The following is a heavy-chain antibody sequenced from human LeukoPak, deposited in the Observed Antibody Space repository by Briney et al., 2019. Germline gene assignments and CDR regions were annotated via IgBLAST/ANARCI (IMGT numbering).Heavy chain of an antibody. V-gene: IGHV4-39*07. CDR1: GGSISSSSYY. Sequence: SETLSLTCTVSGGSISSSSYYWGWIRQPPGKGLEWIGYIFYSGSTYYNPSLKSRVTISVDKSKNQFSLKLSSVTAADTAVYYCARVLRGGLEYFDYWGQGTLVTVSS. CDR2: IFYSGST. J-gene: IGHJ4*02. CDR3: ARVLRGGLEYFDY.